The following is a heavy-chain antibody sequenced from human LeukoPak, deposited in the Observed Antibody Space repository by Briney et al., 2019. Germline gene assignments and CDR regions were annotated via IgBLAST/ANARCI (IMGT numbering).Heavy chain of an antibody. V-gene: IGHV4-4*02. D-gene: IGHD6-13*01. Sequence: PSETLSLTCAVSGGSISSSNWWRGVRQPPGKGLEWIGEIYHSGSTNYNPSLKSRVTISVDTSKNQFSLKLTSVTAADTAMYYCARLVGSSWYHEVLFGRDYWGQGTLVTVSS. J-gene: IGHJ4*02. CDR3: ARLVGSSWYHEVLFGRDY. CDR2: IYHSGST. CDR1: GGSISSSNW.